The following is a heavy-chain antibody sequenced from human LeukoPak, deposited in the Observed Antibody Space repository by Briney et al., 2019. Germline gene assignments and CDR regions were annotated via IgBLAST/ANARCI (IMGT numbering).Heavy chain of an antibody. CDR1: GGSISSYY. D-gene: IGHD3-10*01. J-gene: IGHJ6*03. CDR3: ARSPWFGDSYYYYYMDV. CDR2: IHYTGST. Sequence: SETLSLTCTVSGGSISSYYWSWIRQSPGKGLECIGYIHYTGSTNYNPSLKSRVTISVETSKNQFSLKLKSVTAADTAVYYCARSPWFGDSYYYYYMDVWGKGTTVTISS. V-gene: IGHV4-59*01.